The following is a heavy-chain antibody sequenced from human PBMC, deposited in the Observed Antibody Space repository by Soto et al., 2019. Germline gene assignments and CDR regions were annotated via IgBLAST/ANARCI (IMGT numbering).Heavy chain of an antibody. CDR3: AKEVGYCTNGVCLTNYYYYYCMDV. D-gene: IGHD2-8*01. J-gene: IGHJ6*02. CDR2: ISYDGSNE. CDR1: GFTFSSHG. V-gene: IGHV3-30*18. Sequence: PGGSLRLSCVASGFTFSSHGLHWVRQAPGKGLEWVAVISYDGSNEYYTDSVKGRFTISRDNSKNMLYLQMNSLRAEDTAVYYCAKEVGYCTNGVCLTNYYYYYCMDVWGQGTTVTVSS.